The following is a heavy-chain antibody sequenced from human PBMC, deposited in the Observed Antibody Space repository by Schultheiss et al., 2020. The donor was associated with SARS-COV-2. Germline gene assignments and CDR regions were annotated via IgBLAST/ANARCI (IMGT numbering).Heavy chain of an antibody. V-gene: IGHV3-21*01. D-gene: IGHD2-15*01. Sequence: GGSLRLSCAASGFTFSGYWMSWVRQAPGKGLEWVSSISSSSSYIYYADSVKGRFTISRDNAKNSLYLQMNSLRAEDTAVYYCARVRAEVVVAARDRPYYYYYGMDVWGKGTTVTVSS. J-gene: IGHJ6*04. CDR2: ISSSSSYI. CDR1: GFTFSGYW. CDR3: ARVRAEVVVAARDRPYYYYYGMDV.